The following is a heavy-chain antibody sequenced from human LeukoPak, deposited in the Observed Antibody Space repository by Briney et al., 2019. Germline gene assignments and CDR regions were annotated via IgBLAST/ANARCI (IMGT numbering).Heavy chain of an antibody. CDR2: IRYDGSNK. J-gene: IGHJ4*02. Sequence: GGSLRLSCAASGFTFSSYGMHWVRQAPGKGLEWAAFIRYDGSNKYYADSVKGRFTISRDNSKNTLYLQMNSLRPEDTAVYYCARGGTGHYYASGTYYQSYYFDYWGQGSLVTVSS. CDR3: ARGGTGHYYASGTYYQSYYFDY. CDR1: GFTFSSYG. V-gene: IGHV3-30*02. D-gene: IGHD3-10*01.